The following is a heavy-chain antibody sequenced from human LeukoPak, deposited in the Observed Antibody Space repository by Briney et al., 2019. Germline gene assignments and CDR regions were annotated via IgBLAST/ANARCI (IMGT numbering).Heavy chain of an antibody. CDR1: GYTFTSYD. J-gene: IGHJ4*02. CDR3: AIDTSGSSGWYSYFDY. D-gene: IGHD6-19*01. Sequence: GASVKVSCKSSGYTFTSYDINWVRQATGQGLEWMGWMNPNSGGTNYAQKFQGRVTMTRDTSISTVYMELSRLRSDDTAVYYCAIDTSGSSGWYSYFDYWGQGTLVTVSS. CDR2: MNPNSGGT. V-gene: IGHV1-2*02.